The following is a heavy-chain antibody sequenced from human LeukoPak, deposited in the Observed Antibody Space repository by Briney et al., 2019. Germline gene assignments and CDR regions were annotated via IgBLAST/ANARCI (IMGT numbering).Heavy chain of an antibody. CDR2: IKQDGSEK. D-gene: IGHD3-3*01. CDR3: ARGRYYDFWSGKSGGYYFDY. Sequence: GGSLRLSCAASGFSFSSYWMSWVRQAPGKGLEWVANIKQDGSEKYYVDSVKGRFTISRDNAKNSLYLQMNSLRAEDTAVYYCARGRYYDFWSGKSGGYYFDYWGQGTLVTVSS. CDR1: GFSFSSYW. V-gene: IGHV3-7*04. J-gene: IGHJ4*02.